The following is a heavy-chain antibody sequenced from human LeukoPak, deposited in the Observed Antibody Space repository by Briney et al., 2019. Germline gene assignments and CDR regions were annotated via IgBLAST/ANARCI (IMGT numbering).Heavy chain of an antibody. J-gene: IGHJ1*01. V-gene: IGHV1-2*02. CDR3: ARDAGIAVSGKYLQH. D-gene: IGHD6-19*01. CDR2: IKLNSGDT. CDR1: GYSFTGYF. Sequence: ASVKVSCKSSGYSFTGYFMHWVRQAPGQGLEWMGWIKLNSGDTNYAQKFQGRVTMTRDTSISTTYMEVSRLRSDDTAVYYCARDAGIAVSGKYLQHWGQGTLVTVSS.